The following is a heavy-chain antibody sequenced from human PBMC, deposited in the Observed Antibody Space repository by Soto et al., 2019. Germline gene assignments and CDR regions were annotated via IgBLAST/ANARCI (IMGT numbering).Heavy chain of an antibody. V-gene: IGHV4-59*01. CDR2: IHYSGST. J-gene: IGHJ4*02. CDR3: ARHPGASFDS. D-gene: IGHD7-27*01. CDR1: GGSLSSYX. Sequence: QVQLQESGPGLVNPSETLSLTCTVSGGSLSSYXXXWIRQPPGKRLEWIGYIHYSGSTIYNPSLKSRVTISLDTSKNHFSLKLSSVTAADSAVYYCARHPGASFDSWGQGTLVTVSS.